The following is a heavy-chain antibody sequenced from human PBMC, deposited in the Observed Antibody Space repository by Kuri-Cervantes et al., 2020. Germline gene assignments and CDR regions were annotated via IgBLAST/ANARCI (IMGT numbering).Heavy chain of an antibody. Sequence: ASVKVSCKASGYTFTSYGISWVRQAPGQGLEWMGWISAYNGNTNYAQKLQGRVTMATDTSTSTAYMELSSLRSEDTAVYYCASTSQSRDYWGQGTLVTVSS. V-gene: IGHV1-18*01. CDR2: ISAYNGNT. D-gene: IGHD2-2*01. J-gene: IGHJ4*02. CDR3: ASTSQSRDY. CDR1: GYTFTSYG.